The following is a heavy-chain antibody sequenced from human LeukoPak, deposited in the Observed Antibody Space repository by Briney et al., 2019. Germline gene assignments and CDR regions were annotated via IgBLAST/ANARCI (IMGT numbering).Heavy chain of an antibody. J-gene: IGHJ6*02. CDR1: GGSFSGYY. D-gene: IGHD3-10*01. CDR2: INHSGST. CDR3: ASYLPSYYYGSGSYYKGYYYGMDV. Sequence: SETLSLTCAVYGGSFSGYYWSWIRQPPGKGLEWIGEINHSGSTNYNPSLKRRVTTSVDTSKNQFSLKLSSVPAADTAVYYCASYLPSYYYGSGSYYKGYYYGMDVWGQGTTVTVSS. V-gene: IGHV4-34*01.